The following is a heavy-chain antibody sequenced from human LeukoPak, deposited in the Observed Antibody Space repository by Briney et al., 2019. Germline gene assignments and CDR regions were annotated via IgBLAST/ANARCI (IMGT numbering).Heavy chain of an antibody. Sequence: PSETLSLTCTVSGGFISSTSYYWAWSRQPPGKGLEWIVYIYYSGSTNYNPSLKSRVTISVDTSKNQFSLKLSSVTAADTAVYYCASSPYDFWSGYYQNWFDPWGQGTLVTVSS. CDR1: GGFISSTSYY. CDR2: IYYSGST. J-gene: IGHJ5*02. CDR3: ASSPYDFWSGYYQNWFDP. V-gene: IGHV4-61*05. D-gene: IGHD3-3*01.